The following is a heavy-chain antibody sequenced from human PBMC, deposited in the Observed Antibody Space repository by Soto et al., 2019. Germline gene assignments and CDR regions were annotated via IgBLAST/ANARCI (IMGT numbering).Heavy chain of an antibody. CDR2: VSHDGRNT. CDR1: GFTFSDYA. J-gene: IGHJ4*02. D-gene: IGHD6-19*01. CDR3: ARGGGQWLVTSDFNY. V-gene: IGHV3-30*03. Sequence: QVQLVESGGGVVQPGRSLRLSCAASGFTFSDYAMHWVRQAPGKGLEWVAVVSHDGRNTHYADSVKGRFTISRDSSKNTVSRELTRLRAEDTAGYYCARGGGQWLVTSDFNYWGQGALVTVSS.